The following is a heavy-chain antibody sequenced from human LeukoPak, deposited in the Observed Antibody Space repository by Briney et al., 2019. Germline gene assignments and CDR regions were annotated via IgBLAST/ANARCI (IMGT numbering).Heavy chain of an antibody. CDR1: GFTFSGYS. CDR3: ARGTQYYYDSSGYSPANPY. D-gene: IGHD3-22*01. Sequence: GGSLRLSCAASGFTFSGYSMNCVRQAPGEGLEWVSSISSSSSYIYYADSVKGRFTISRDNAKNSLYLQMNSLRAEDTAVYYCARGTQYYYDSSGYSPANPYWGQGTLVTVSS. J-gene: IGHJ4*02. CDR2: ISSSSSYI. V-gene: IGHV3-21*01.